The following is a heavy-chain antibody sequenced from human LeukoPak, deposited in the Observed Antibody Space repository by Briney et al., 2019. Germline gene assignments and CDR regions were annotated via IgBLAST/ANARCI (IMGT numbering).Heavy chain of an antibody. D-gene: IGHD4/OR15-4a*01. J-gene: IGHJ6*03. CDR3: AKDLRSANAGHYYMDV. CDR1: GYTFSSYA. V-gene: IGHV3-30-3*01. CDR2: ISYDGSNK. Sequence: QSGGSLRLSCAASGYTFSSYAMHWVRQAPGKGLEWVAVISYDGSNKYYADSVKGRFTISRDNSKNTLYLQMNSLRAEDTAVYYCAKDLRSANAGHYYMDVWGKGTTVTVSS.